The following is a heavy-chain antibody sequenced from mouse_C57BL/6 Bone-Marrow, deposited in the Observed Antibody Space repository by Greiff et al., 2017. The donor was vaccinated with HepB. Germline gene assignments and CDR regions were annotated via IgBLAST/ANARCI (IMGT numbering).Heavy chain of an antibody. CDR1: GFTFSDYY. J-gene: IGHJ1*03. CDR2: INYDGSST. CDR3: AREGYGPYWYFDV. D-gene: IGHD3-1*01. Sequence: DVHLVESEGGLVQPGSSMKLSCTASGFTFSDYYMAWVRQVPEKGLEWVANINYDGSSTYYLDSLKSRFIISRDNAKNILYLQMSSLKSEDTATYYCAREGYGPYWYFDVWGTGTTVTVSS. V-gene: IGHV5-16*01.